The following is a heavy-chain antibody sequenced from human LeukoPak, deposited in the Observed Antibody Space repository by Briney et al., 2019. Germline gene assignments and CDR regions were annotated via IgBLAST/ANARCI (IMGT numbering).Heavy chain of an antibody. CDR1: GFTVSSNY. J-gene: IGHJ4*02. CDR3: ARTVDTAMVTEFDY. V-gene: IGHV3-53*01. D-gene: IGHD5-18*01. Sequence: GGSLRLSCAASGFTVSSNYMTWVRQAPGKGLEWVSIIYSGGTTYYADSVKGRFTISRDNSKNTLYLQMNSLRAEDTAVYYCARTVDTAMVTEFDYWGQGTLVTVSS. CDR2: IYSGGTT.